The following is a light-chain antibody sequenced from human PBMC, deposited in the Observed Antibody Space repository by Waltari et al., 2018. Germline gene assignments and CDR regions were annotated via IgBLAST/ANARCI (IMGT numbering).Light chain of an antibody. J-gene: IGLJ2*01. CDR3: CSYAGTTIYVL. V-gene: IGLV2-23*02. CDR1: SSDIGNYNL. CDR2: EVT. Sequence: QSALTQPASVSGSPGQSITISCTGTSSDIGNYNLVSWYQRQSGKAPKLMIYEVTKRSYGVSDRFAGSNSGNTASLIISGLQAEDEADYYCCSYAGTTIYVLFGGGTKLTVL.